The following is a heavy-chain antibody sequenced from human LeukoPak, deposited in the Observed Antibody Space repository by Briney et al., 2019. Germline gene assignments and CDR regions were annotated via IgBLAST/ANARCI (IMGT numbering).Heavy chain of an antibody. CDR2: ISPSSGST. J-gene: IGHJ1*01. D-gene: IGHD1-26*01. CDR1: GYTFTSYY. V-gene: IGHV1-46*01. CDR3: ARGVLWDLPYFQH. Sequence: ASVKVSCKASGYTFTSYYMHWVRQAPGQGLEWMGIISPSSGSTSYAQKFQGRVTMTRDTSTSTVYMELSSLRSEDTAVYYCARGVLWDLPYFQHWGQGTLVTVSS.